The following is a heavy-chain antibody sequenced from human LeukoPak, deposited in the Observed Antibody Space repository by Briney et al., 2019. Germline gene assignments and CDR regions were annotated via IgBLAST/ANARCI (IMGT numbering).Heavy chain of an antibody. CDR3: ARAYGSGSNYYFDY. Sequence: SETLSLTCTLSGGSISSGGYYWSWIRQYPGKGLEGIAYIYCTGITYYNPSLKSRVTISVDTSKNQFSLKLSSVTAADTAVFYCARAYGSGSNYYFDYWGQGALVTVSS. D-gene: IGHD3-10*01. CDR2: IYCTGIT. CDR1: GGSISSGGYY. J-gene: IGHJ4*02. V-gene: IGHV4-31*03.